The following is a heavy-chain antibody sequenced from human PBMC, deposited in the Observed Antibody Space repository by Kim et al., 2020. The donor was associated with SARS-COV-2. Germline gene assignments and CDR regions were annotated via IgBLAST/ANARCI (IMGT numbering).Heavy chain of an antibody. CDR3: AGAVAGSYYFDY. V-gene: IGHV5-51*01. Sequence: RYSPSFQGQVTISADKSISTAYLQWSSLKASDTAMYYCAGAVAGSYYFDYWGQGTLVTVSS. D-gene: IGHD6-19*01. J-gene: IGHJ4*02.